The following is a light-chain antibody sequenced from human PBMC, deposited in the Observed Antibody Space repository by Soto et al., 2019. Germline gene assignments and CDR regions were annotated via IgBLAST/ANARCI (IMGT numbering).Light chain of an antibody. Sequence: EIVLTQSPGTLSLSPGERATLSCRASQSVRSDLAWYQQKPGQAPRLLIYAASTRAAGIPARFSGSGSGTDFTLTISSLQSEDFAIYYCQQYYDWPITFGQGTRLEIK. V-gene: IGKV3-15*01. J-gene: IGKJ5*01. CDR3: QQYYDWPIT. CDR2: AAS. CDR1: QSVRSD.